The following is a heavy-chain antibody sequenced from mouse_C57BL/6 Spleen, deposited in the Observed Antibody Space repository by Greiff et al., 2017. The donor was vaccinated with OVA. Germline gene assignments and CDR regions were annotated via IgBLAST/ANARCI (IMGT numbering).Heavy chain of an antibody. CDR1: GYAFSSSW. CDR3: ACSVVTTVVAPGMDG. D-gene: IGHD1-1*01. Sequence: QVQLQQSGPELVKPGASVKISCKASGYAFSSSWMNWVKQRPGKGLEWIGRIYPGDGDTNYNGKFKGKATLTADKSSSTAYMQLSSLTAEDSGVYFCACSVVTTVVAPGMDGWGKGTSVTVSS. CDR2: IYPGDGDT. V-gene: IGHV1-82*01. J-gene: IGHJ4*01.